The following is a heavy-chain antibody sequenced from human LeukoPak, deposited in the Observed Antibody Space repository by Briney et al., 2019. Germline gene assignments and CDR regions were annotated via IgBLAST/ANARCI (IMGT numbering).Heavy chain of an antibody. J-gene: IGHJ6*02. CDR2: INTNTGNP. V-gene: IGHV7-4-1*02. CDR3: ARRTTLGYSYGYGYYYGMDV. Sequence: ASVKVSCKASGYTFTGYYMHWVRQAPGQGLEWMGWINTNTGNPTYAQGFTGRLVFSLDTSVSTAYLQISSLKAEDTAVYYCARRTTLGYSYGYGYYYGMDVWGQGTTVTVSS. CDR1: GYTFTGYY. D-gene: IGHD5-18*01.